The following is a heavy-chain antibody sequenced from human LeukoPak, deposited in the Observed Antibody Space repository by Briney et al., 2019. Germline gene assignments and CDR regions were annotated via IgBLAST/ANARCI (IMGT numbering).Heavy chain of an antibody. D-gene: IGHD3-3*01. V-gene: IGHV3-23*01. J-gene: IGHJ4*02. CDR2: ISGSGDST. Sequence: PGGSLRLSCAASGFTFRSYGMTWVRQAPGKGLEWVSAISGSGDSTYYADSVKGRFTISRDNAKNSLYLQMNSLRAEDTAVYYCARERNYDFWSGYYAPPYYFDYWGQGTLVTVSS. CDR3: ARERNYDFWSGYYAPPYYFDY. CDR1: GFTFRSYG.